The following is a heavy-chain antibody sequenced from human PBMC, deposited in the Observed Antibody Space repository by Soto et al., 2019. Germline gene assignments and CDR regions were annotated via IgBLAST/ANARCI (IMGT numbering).Heavy chain of an antibody. Sequence: QVQLEQSGAEVKKPGASVKVSCTASADTFPSYDFNWVRQATGQGLEWMGWMNPNSGNTGYAQKFQGRVTMTRDTSTSTAYMELSSLRSEDTAVYYCARGFPPRGEWFVDPWGQGTLVTVSP. J-gene: IGHJ5*02. V-gene: IGHV1-8*01. CDR1: ADTFPSYD. CDR3: ARGFPPRGEWFVDP. CDR2: MNPNSGNT. D-gene: IGHD3-10*01.